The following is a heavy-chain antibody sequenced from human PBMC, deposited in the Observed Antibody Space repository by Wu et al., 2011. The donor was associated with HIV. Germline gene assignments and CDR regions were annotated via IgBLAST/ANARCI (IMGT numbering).Heavy chain of an antibody. CDR1: GYTFSNYD. D-gene: IGHD3-16*01. CDR2: MNPSAGSA. CDR3: TRRLQSRLRGLGLGY. Sequence: QVQLVQSGAEVKRPGASVKVSCKTSGYTFSNYDIHWVRQAPGQGLEWMGWMNPSAGSAGFAPKLQGRVSLTRNTSISTAYMELSSLRSEDTAVYYCTRRLQSRLRGLGLGYWGQGTLVTVSS. V-gene: IGHV1-8*02. J-gene: IGHJ4*02.